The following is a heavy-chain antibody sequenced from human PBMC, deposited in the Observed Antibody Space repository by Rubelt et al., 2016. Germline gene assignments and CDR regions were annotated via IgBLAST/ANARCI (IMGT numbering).Heavy chain of an antibody. CDR2: MHPNSGNT. Sequence: DINWVRQATGQGLEWMGWMHPNSGNTGYAQKFQGRVTMTRDTSIRTAYMELSRLRSDDTAVYYCARDGKFDPWGQGTLVFVSS. CDR3: ARDGKFDP. CDR1: D. V-gene: IGHV1-8*01. J-gene: IGHJ5*02.